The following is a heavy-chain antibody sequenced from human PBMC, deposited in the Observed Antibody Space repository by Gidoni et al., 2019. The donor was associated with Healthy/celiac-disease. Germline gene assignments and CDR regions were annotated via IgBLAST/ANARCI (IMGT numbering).Heavy chain of an antibody. J-gene: IGHJ4*02. Sequence: QVQLVESGGGVVQPGRSLRLSCAASGFPFSSYGMHWVRQAPGKGLEWVAVISYDGSNKYYADSVKGRFTISRDNSKNTLYLQMNSLRAEDTAVYYCAKDSSSGWLYYFDYWGQGTLVTVSS. CDR3: AKDSSSGWLYYFDY. D-gene: IGHD6-19*01. V-gene: IGHV3-30*18. CDR2: ISYDGSNK. CDR1: GFPFSSYG.